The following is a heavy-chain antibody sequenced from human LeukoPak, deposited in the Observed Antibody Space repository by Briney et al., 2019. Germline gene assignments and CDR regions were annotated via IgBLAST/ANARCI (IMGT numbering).Heavy chain of an antibody. Sequence: GGSLRLSCAASGFTFSSYSMNWVRQAPGKGLEWVSSISSSSSYIYYADSVKGRFTISRDNAKNSLYLQMNSVRADDTAVYYCARDRSQGSDSSGYYPDALNIWGQGTMVTVSS. J-gene: IGHJ3*02. D-gene: IGHD3-22*01. CDR3: ARDRSQGSDSSGYYPDALNI. CDR1: GFTFSSYS. V-gene: IGHV3-21*01. CDR2: ISSSSSYI.